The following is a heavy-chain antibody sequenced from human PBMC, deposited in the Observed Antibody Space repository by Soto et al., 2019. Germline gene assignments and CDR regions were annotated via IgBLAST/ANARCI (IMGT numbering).Heavy chain of an antibody. Sequence: SETLSLTCTVSGGSISSDDYYWSWIRQAPGRGPEWIGYIHSSGSIYYNPSLKSRATMSIDTAGNQFSLKVSSVTVADTAVYYCARDLDGLHDDTSGPFPRPGWGQGTLVTVSS. V-gene: IGHV4-30-4*01. CDR2: IHSSGSI. D-gene: IGHD3-22*01. CDR1: GGSISSDDYY. J-gene: IGHJ1*01. CDR3: ARDLDGLHDDTSGPFPRPG.